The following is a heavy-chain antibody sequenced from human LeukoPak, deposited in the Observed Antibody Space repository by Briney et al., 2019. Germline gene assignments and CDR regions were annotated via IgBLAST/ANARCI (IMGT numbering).Heavy chain of an antibody. CDR1: RLIFNNST. V-gene: IGHV3-23*01. Sequence: GGSLRLSCAASRLIFNNSTMSWVRQAPGKGLEWVSIISNSGRATYYADSVKGRFTISRDYSKSTLYLQMNSVRADDTAVYYCAKGGRLTAGFDPWGQGTLVTVSS. CDR3: AKGGRLTAGFDP. D-gene: IGHD2-2*01. J-gene: IGHJ5*02. CDR2: ISNSGRAT.